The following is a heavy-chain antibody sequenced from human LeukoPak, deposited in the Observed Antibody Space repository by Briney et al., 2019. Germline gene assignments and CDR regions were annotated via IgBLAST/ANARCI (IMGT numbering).Heavy chain of an antibody. CDR2: INPSGGST. V-gene: IGHV1-46*01. J-gene: IGHJ5*02. CDR1: GGTFSSYV. D-gene: IGHD3-16*01. CDR3: ARGHGGPSNWFDP. Sequence: ASVKVSYKASGGTFSSYVIAWVRQAPGQGLEWMGIINPSGGSTSYAQKFQGRVTMTRDTSTSTVYMELSSLRSEDTAVYYCARGHGGPSNWFDPWGQGTLVTVSS.